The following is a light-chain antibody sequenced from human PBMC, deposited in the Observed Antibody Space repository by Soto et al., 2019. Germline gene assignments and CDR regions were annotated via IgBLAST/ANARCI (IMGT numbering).Light chain of an antibody. CDR3: QQYNIWSSIT. V-gene: IGKV3-15*01. CDR2: GAS. Sequence: EIVMTQSPATLSVSPGERATLSCRASQSISSKVGWYQQKIGQAPRLLIYGASTRATGVPPRFSGSGSGTEITLTISSLQSEDFAVYYCQQYNIWSSITFGQGTRLEIK. CDR1: QSISSK. J-gene: IGKJ5*01.